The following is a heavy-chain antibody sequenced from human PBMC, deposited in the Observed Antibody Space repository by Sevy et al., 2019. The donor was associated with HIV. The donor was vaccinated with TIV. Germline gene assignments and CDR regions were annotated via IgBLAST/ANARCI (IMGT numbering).Heavy chain of an antibody. V-gene: IGHV3-30-3*01. CDR2: ISYDGSNK. J-gene: IGHJ4*02. D-gene: IGHD6-6*01. CDR3: ARDGVRENSIPRLDY. Sequence: GGSLRLSCAASGFTFSSYAMHWVRQAPGKGLEWVAVISYDGSNKYYADSVKGRFTISRDNSKNTLYLQMNSLRAEDTAVYYCARDGVRENSIPRLDYWGQGTLVTVSS. CDR1: GFTFSSYA.